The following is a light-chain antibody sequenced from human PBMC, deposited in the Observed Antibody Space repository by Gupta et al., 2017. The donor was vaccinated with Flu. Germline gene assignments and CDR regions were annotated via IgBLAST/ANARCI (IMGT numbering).Light chain of an antibody. J-gene: IGKJ1*01. CDR2: AAS. Sequence: DIQMTQSPPSLSASVGDRVTITCRATEPITTYLNWYQQKPGKAPRLLIYAASSLESGVPSRFDGTGSGTDFTLTIIRLQPEDFASYYCQQSDSTPWTFGQGTKVEIK. CDR1: EPITTY. CDR3: QQSDSTPWT. V-gene: IGKV1-39*01.